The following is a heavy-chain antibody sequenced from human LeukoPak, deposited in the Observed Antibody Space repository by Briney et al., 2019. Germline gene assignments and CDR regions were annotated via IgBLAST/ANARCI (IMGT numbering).Heavy chain of an antibody. CDR1: GGSISGYY. D-gene: IGHD2/OR15-2a*01. J-gene: IGHJ6*02. V-gene: IGHV4-59*08. CDR3: ARHDPVALYQRGMDV. Sequence: SETLSLTCTVSGGSISGYYWSCIRQPPGQGLEWIGYIYYLGNTLYNPSLKSRVTMSLDTSKNQFSLKLSSVTAADTAVYYCARHDPVALYQRGMDVWGQGTTVTASS. CDR2: IYYLGNT.